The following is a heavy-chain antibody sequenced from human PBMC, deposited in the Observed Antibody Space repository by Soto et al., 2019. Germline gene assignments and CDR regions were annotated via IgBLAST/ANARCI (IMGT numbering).Heavy chain of an antibody. CDR2: ISPDGNNA. CDR1: GSTFSSYD. V-gene: IGHV3-30*19. Sequence: GGSLRLSCAASGSTFSSYDIHWVRQAPGKGLEWVAHISPDGNNAYYADSVKGRFTVSRDNARNTVYLQMNSLRPEDTAVYHCVRGPSHGAFDIWGQGTLVTVSS. J-gene: IGHJ3*02. CDR3: VRGPSHGAFDI.